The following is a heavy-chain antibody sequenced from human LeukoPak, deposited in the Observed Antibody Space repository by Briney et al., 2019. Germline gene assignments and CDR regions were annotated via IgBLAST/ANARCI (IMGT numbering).Heavy chain of an antibody. CDR2: MNPNSGNT. CDR1: GYTXTSYX. V-gene: IGHV1-8*01. CDR3: ARGNRLYYYGSGSYFISYYYGMDV. D-gene: IGHD3-10*01. Sequence: ASVXVSXKAXGYTXTSYXIXXVRQATGQGLEWMGXMNPNSGNTGYAQKFQGRVTMTRNTSISTAYMELSSLRSEDTAVYYCARGNRLYYYGSGSYFISYYYGMDVWGQGTTVTVSS. J-gene: IGHJ6*02.